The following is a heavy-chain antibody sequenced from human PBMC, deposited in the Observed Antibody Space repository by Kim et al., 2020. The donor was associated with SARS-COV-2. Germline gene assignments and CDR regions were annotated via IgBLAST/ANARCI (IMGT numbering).Heavy chain of an antibody. J-gene: IGHJ4*02. D-gene: IGHD6-13*01. Sequence: YAQGFTGRFVFSLDTSVSTAYLQISSLKAEDTAVYYCAREGSSWNPIFNYWGQGTLVTVSS. V-gene: IGHV7-4-1*02. CDR3: AREGSSWNPIFNY.